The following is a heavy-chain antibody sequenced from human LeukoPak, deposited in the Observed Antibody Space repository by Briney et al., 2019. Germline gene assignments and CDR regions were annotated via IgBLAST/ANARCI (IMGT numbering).Heavy chain of an antibody. Sequence: PGGSLRLSCAASGFTFSSYGMHWVRQAPGKGLEWVAFIRYDGSNKYYADSVKGRFTISRDNSKNTLYLQMNSLRAEDTAVYYCAKGISIAARIDYWGQGTLVTVSS. V-gene: IGHV3-30*02. CDR2: IRYDGSNK. J-gene: IGHJ4*02. CDR3: AKGISIAARIDY. CDR1: GFTFSSYG. D-gene: IGHD6-6*01.